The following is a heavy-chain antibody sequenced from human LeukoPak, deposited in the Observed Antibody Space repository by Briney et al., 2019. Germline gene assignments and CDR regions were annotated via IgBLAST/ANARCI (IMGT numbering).Heavy chain of an antibody. CDR1: GFTFSSYG. CDR2: IRYDGSNK. V-gene: IGHV3-30*02. D-gene: IGHD3-3*01. CDR3: TTIRFLEWS. Sequence: GGSLRLSCAASGFTFSSYGMHWVRQAPGKGLEWVAFIRYDGSNKYYADSVKGRFTISRDNSKNTLYLQMNSLKTEDTAVYYCTTIRFLEWSWGQGTLVTVSS. J-gene: IGHJ4*02.